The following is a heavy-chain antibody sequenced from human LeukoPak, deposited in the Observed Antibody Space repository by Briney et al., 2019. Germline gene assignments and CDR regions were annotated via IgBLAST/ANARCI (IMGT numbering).Heavy chain of an antibody. CDR1: GGSISSYY. CDR3: ARLAVVTAGWYFDL. V-gene: IGHV4-59*08. D-gene: IGHD4-23*01. J-gene: IGHJ2*01. Sequence: SETLSLTCTVSGGSISSYYWSWIRQPPGKGLEWIGYIYYSGSTNYNPSLKSRVTISVDTSKNQFSLKLSSVTAADTAVYYCARLAVVTAGWYFDLWGRGTLVTVSS. CDR2: IYYSGST.